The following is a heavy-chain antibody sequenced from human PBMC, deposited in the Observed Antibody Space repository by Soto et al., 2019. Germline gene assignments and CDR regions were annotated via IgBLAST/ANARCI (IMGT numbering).Heavy chain of an antibody. J-gene: IGHJ4*02. D-gene: IGHD2-15*01. V-gene: IGHV1-3*01. Sequence: QVQLVQSGSEVKKPGASVKVSCKASGYTFTSYAMHWVRQAPGQRLEWMGWINAGNGNTKYSQKFQGRVTITRDTSASTAYMELSSLRSEDAAVYYCARGPGGPDGPGDYWGQGTLVTVSS. CDR3: ARGPGGPDGPGDY. CDR2: INAGNGNT. CDR1: GYTFTSYA.